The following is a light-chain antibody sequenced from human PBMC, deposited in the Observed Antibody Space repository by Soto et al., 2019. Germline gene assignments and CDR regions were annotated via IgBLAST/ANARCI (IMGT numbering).Light chain of an antibody. Sequence: QSVLTQPPSASGSPGQSVTISCTGTSSDIGRYNYVSWYQQHPGKAPKLIVFEVAQRPTGVPDRFSASKSDNTASLTVSGLQAEDEADYYCSSYAGDNRLVFGGGTKLTVL. V-gene: IGLV2-8*01. CDR3: SSYAGDNRLV. J-gene: IGLJ3*02. CDR1: SSDIGRYNY. CDR2: EVA.